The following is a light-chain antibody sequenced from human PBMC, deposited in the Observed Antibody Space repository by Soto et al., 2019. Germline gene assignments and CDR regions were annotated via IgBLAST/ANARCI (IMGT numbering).Light chain of an antibody. J-gene: IGKJ1*01. V-gene: IGKV3D-15*01. CDR3: QQYNNWPRT. Sequence: EVVLTQSPGTLSLSPGERATLSCRASQSISSPYLAWYQQKPGQAPRLLIDGASSRATGVPDRFSGSGSGTEFTLTISSLQSEDFAVYYCQQYNNWPRTFGQGSKVDIK. CDR1: QSISSPY. CDR2: GAS.